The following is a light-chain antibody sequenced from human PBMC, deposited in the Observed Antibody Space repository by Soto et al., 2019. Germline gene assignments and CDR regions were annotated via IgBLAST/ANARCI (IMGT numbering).Light chain of an antibody. CDR2: DVS. CDR3: TSYTRTSSTTYV. V-gene: IGLV2-14*01. CDR1: SSDVGGYNY. Sequence: HCVLTQPASVSGSAGQWITISCTGTSSDVGGYNYVSWYQQHPGKAPKLMIYDVSNRPSGVSNRFSGSKSGNTASLTISGLQAEDEADYYCTSYTRTSSTTYVFGTGTKVTVL. J-gene: IGLJ1*01.